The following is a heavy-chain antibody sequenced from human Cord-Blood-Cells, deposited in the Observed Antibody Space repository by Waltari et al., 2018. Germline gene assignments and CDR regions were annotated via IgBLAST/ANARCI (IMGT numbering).Heavy chain of an antibody. CDR2: MNPNSGNT. Sequence: QVQLVQSGAEVKKPGALVKFSCKAFGSPFTSYGFNWVRQATGQGLEWMGWMNPNSGNTGYAQKFQGRVTMTRNTSISTAYMELSSLRSEDTAVYYCATTVVGATDYWGQGTLVTVSS. J-gene: IGHJ4*02. CDR3: ATTVVGATDY. D-gene: IGHD1-26*01. V-gene: IGHV1-8*01. CDR1: GSPFTSYG.